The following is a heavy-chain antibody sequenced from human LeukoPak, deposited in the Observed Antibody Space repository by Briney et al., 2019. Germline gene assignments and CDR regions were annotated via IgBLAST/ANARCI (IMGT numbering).Heavy chain of an antibody. Sequence: SETLSLTCAVSGVSISSSNLWSWVRQPPGKGLEWIGEIYHSGSTNYNPSLKSRVTISVDKSKNQFSLKLSSVTAADTAVYYCARATVTYTALDYWGQGTLVTVSS. CDR3: ARATVTYTALDY. CDR2: IYHSGST. D-gene: IGHD4-17*01. CDR1: GVSISSSNL. V-gene: IGHV4-4*02. J-gene: IGHJ4*02.